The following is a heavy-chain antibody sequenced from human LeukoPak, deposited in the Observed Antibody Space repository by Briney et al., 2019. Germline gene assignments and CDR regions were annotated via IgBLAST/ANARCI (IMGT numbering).Heavy chain of an antibody. CDR3: AKSCDYGDYVGGRQNWYFAL. V-gene: IGHV3-30*18. CDR1: GFTFSSYG. D-gene: IGHD4-17*01. CDR2: ISYDGSNE. J-gene: IGHJ2*01. Sequence: QSGGSLRLSCAASGFTFSSYGMHWVRQAPGKGLEWVAVISYDGSNEYYADSVEGRFTISRDNSKNTLYLQMNSLRAEDTAVYYCAKSCDYGDYVGGRQNWYFALWGRGTLVTVSS.